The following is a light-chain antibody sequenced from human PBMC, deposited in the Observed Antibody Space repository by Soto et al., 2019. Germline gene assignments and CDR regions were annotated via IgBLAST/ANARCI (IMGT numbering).Light chain of an antibody. Sequence: DIQMTQSPSTLSASVGDRVTITCRASQSISSWLAWYQQKPGKAPKLLIYDASSLERGVPSRFSGSGSGTEFTLTISSLQPDDFATYYCQQYNSDSWTFGQGTKVEIK. J-gene: IGKJ1*01. CDR3: QQYNSDSWT. V-gene: IGKV1-5*01. CDR1: QSISSW. CDR2: DAS.